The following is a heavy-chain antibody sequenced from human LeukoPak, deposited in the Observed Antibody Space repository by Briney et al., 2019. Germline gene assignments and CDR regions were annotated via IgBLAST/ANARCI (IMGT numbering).Heavy chain of an antibody. V-gene: IGHV3-33*01. D-gene: IGHD3-22*01. Sequence: PGGSLRLSCAASGFTFSSYGMHWVRQAPGTGLEWVAVIWYDGSNKYYADSVKGRFTISRDNSQNTLYLQMNILRAEDTAVYYCARAPYYYDSSVDYWGQGTLVTVSS. J-gene: IGHJ4*02. CDR2: IWYDGSNK. CDR1: GFTFSSYG. CDR3: ARAPYYYDSSVDY.